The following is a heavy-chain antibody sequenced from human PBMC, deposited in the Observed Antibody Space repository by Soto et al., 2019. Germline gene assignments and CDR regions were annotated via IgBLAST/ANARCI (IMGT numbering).Heavy chain of an antibody. V-gene: IGHV4-61*03. D-gene: IGHD3-10*01. Sequence: QVQLQESGPGLVKPSETLSLTCTVSGGSVSSGSYYWSWIRQPPGKGLEWIGYIYYSGSTNYNPFIKSRTTTAVATSKNHFSLKLSSVAAADTAFYYCASAQPFRESPFDFWGQGTTVTVSS. CDR1: GGSVSSGSYY. CDR2: IYYSGST. J-gene: IGHJ6*02. CDR3: ASAQPFRESPFDF.